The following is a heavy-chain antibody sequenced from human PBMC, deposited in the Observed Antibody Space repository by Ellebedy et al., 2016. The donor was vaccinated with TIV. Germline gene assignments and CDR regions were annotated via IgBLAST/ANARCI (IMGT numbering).Heavy chain of an antibody. CDR2: MYYSGSA. Sequence: ESLKISCAVSRLTFSRYEMSWVRQAPGQGLEWIGNMYYSGSAYYNPSLKSRVTISVDTSKNQLSLRLTSVTAADTAVYYCARAGMVWGVTPPDYWGQGILVTVSS. J-gene: IGHJ4*02. CDR1: RLTFSRYE. V-gene: IGHV4-59*12. CDR3: ARAGMVWGVTPPDY. D-gene: IGHD3-10*01.